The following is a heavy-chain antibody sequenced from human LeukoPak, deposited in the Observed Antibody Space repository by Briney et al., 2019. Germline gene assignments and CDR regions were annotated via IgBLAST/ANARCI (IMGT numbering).Heavy chain of an antibody. D-gene: IGHD6-13*01. V-gene: IGHV3-23*01. Sequence: PGGSLRLSCAASGFTFSSYAMSWVRQAPGKGLEWVSAISGSGGSIYYADSVKGRFTISRDNAKNSLYLQMNSLRAEDTAVYYCARDLFSAAATPYYYYGMDVWGQGTTVTVSS. J-gene: IGHJ6*02. CDR2: ISGSGGSI. CDR3: ARDLFSAAATPYYYYGMDV. CDR1: GFTFSSYA.